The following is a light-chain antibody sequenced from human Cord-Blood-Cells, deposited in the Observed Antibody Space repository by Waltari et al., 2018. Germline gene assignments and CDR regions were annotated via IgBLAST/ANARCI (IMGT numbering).Light chain of an antibody. CDR2: GAS. V-gene: IGKV3-20*01. Sequence: EIVLTQSPGTLSLSSGERATLTCRASWSDGSIYLAWYQQKPGQAPRLLIDGASIRATGIPDRFSGSGSGTDFTLTISRLEPEDVAVYYCQQYGSSPCTFGPGTKVDIK. CDR3: QQYGSSPCT. CDR1: WSDGSIY. J-gene: IGKJ3*01.